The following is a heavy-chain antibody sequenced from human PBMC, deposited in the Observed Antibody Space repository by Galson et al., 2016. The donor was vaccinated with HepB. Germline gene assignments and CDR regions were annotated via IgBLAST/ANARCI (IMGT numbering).Heavy chain of an antibody. V-gene: IGHV5-51*01. D-gene: IGHD6-19*01. Sequence: QSGAEVKRPGDSLKISCTGSGYSFSSHWIGWVRQMPGKGLEWVGNIYPGDSDTRYSPSFQGQVTISADKSRTTAYLQWNSLKASDSAIYYCARRGSGWSLFYYWGQGSLVTVSS. CDR1: GYSFSSHW. CDR3: ARRGSGWSLFYY. CDR2: IYPGDSDT. J-gene: IGHJ4*02.